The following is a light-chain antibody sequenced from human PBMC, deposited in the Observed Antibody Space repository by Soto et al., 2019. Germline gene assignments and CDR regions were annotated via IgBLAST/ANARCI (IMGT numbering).Light chain of an antibody. V-gene: IGLV2-14*01. J-gene: IGLJ2*01. CDR3: SSFATSGTTVI. CDR1: NNDVGAYPY. CDR2: EVT. Sequence: QTVVTQPASVSGSPGQSMTISCTGTNNDVGAYPYVSWYQQHPGTAPKLIIYEVTNRPSGISDRFSGSKSGNTASLTISGLQAEDESDYYCSSFATSGTTVIFGGGTKLTVL.